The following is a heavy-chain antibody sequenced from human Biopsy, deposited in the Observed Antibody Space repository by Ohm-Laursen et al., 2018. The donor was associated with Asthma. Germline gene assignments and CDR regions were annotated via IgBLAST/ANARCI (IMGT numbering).Heavy chain of an antibody. CDR3: ARGWNCGGDCYSLDS. J-gene: IGHJ4*02. Sequence: TLSLTCTVSGDSIDSGDYSWTWIRQSPGVGLEWIGYIYRNGDTYYNPTLKNRVTISIDRSKNQFSLRLRSVIAADTAVYYCARGWNCGGDCYSLDSWGQGTLVTISS. CDR2: IYRNGDT. CDR1: GDSIDSGDYS. D-gene: IGHD2-21*02. V-gene: IGHV4-30-2*06.